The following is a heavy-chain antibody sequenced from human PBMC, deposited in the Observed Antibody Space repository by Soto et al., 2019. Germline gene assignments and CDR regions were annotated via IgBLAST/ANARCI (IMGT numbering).Heavy chain of an antibody. J-gene: IGHJ3*01. Sequence: GKSLKTSFEASRYRFTSHWIMWVRQMPGKGLEWVGKIDPTDSEARYSPSFQGHVRFSVDTSNNTAFLQWNGLKASDTAIYYCATSTLFGVVDTFNVCGQGTMVTVSS. D-gene: IGHD3-3*01. CDR1: RYRFTSHW. CDR3: ATSTLFGVVDTFNV. V-gene: IGHV5-10-1*01. CDR2: IDPTDSEA.